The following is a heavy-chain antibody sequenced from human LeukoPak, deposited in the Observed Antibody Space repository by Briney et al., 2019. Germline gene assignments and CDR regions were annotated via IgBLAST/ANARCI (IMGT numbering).Heavy chain of an antibody. CDR3: ARARSTKGWDY. Sequence: GASVNVSCTASGYTFTGYYMHWVRQAPGQGLEWMGRINPNSGGTNYAQKFQGRVTMTRDTTISTAYMELSRLRSDDTAVYYCARARSTKGWDYWGQGTLVTVSS. J-gene: IGHJ4*02. D-gene: IGHD6-19*01. V-gene: IGHV1-2*06. CDR1: GYTFTGYY. CDR2: INPNSGGT.